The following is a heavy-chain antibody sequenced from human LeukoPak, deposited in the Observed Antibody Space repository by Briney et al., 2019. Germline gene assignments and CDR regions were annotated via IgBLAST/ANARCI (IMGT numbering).Heavy chain of an antibody. V-gene: IGHV4-59*08. CDR3: ARARNRYYYGSGSFDY. CDR2: IYHSGST. Sequence: PSETLSLTCTVSGDSISTYYWNWIRQPPGKGLEWIGYIYHSGSTNYNPSLKSRVTISVDTSKNQFSLKLSSVTAADTAVYYCARARNRYYYGSGSFDYWGQGTLVTVSS. CDR1: GDSISTYY. D-gene: IGHD3-10*01. J-gene: IGHJ4*02.